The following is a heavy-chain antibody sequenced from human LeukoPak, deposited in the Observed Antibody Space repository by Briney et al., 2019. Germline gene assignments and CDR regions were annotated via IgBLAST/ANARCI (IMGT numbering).Heavy chain of an antibody. V-gene: IGHV1-2*02. CDR3: ARDGAEGLYYYGSGSYYGNNWFDP. CDR2: INPNSGGT. D-gene: IGHD3-10*01. CDR1: GYTFTGYY. Sequence: ASVKVSCKASGYTFTGYYMHWVRQAPGQGLEWMGWINPNSGGTNYAQKFQGRVTMTRDTSISTAYMELSRLRSDDTAVYYCARDGAEGLYYYGSGSYYGNNWFDPWGQGTLVTVFS. J-gene: IGHJ5*02.